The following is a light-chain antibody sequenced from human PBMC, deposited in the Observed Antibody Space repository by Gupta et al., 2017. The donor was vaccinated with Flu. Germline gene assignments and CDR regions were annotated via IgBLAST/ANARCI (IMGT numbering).Light chain of an antibody. V-gene: IGKV3-20*01. CDR3: QQYGGSPGT. J-gene: IGKJ1*01. Sequence: ERATLSCRASQSVSSSYLAWYQQKPGQAPRLLIYGASSRATGIPDRFSGSGSGTDFTLTISSLEPEDFAVYYCQQYGGSPGTFGQGTKVEIK. CDR1: QSVSSSY. CDR2: GAS.